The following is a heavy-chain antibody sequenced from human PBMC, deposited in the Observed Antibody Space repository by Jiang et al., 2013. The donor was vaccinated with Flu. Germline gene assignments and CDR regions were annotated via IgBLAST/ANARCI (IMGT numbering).Heavy chain of an antibody. Sequence: TLTCTFSGFSLTTNGVCVSWIRQPQEGPGWLARIDWDDDKYYSTSLRTRLSISKDTAKNQVVLTLTNVDPVDTATYYCARVAATSRSFHYFDSWGQGTLVTVSS. J-gene: IGHJ4*02. CDR3: ARVAATSRSFHYFDS. CDR1: GFSLTTNGVC. CDR2: IDWDDDK. D-gene: IGHD6-25*01. V-gene: IGHV2-70*11.